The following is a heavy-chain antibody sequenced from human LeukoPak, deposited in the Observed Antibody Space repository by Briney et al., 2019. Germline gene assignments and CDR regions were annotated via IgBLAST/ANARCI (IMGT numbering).Heavy chain of an antibody. J-gene: IGHJ4*02. CDR3: ARDLRYDAGY. CDR1: GFIFSSYW. V-gene: IGHV3-21*01. D-gene: IGHD5-12*01. Sequence: PGGSLRLSCAASGFIFSSYWMSWVRQAPGKGLEWVSSISSDSTYIYYADSVKGRFTISRDNAKNSLYLQMNSLRAEDTAVYYCARDLRYDAGYWGQGTLVTVSS. CDR2: ISSDSTYI.